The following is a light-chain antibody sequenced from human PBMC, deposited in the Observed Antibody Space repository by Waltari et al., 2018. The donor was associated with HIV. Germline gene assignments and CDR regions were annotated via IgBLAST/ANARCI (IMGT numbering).Light chain of an antibody. J-gene: IGLJ3*02. CDR2: EVS. Sequence: QSALTQPASVSGSPGQSITISCTGTSSDVGGYKYVSWYLQQPGKAPKLLISEVSNRPSGVSIRFSGSKSGNTASRTISGLQAEDEADYYCSSYTTSSTWVFGGGTKLTVL. CDR1: SSDVGGYKY. CDR3: SSYTTSSTWV. V-gene: IGLV2-14*01.